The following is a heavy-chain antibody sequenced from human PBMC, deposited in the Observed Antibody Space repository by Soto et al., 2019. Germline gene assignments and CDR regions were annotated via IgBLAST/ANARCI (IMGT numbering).Heavy chain of an antibody. V-gene: IGHV1-8*01. D-gene: IGHD3-3*01. CDR3: ARGPSRYDFWSGYYRDRRDFDY. CDR1: GYTFTSYD. Sequence: VASVKVSCKASGYTFTSYDINWVRQATGQGLEWMGWMNPNSGNTGYAQKFQGRVTMTRNTSISTAYMELSSLRSEDTAVYYCARGPSRYDFWSGYYRDRRDFDYWGQGTLVTVSS. J-gene: IGHJ4*02. CDR2: MNPNSGNT.